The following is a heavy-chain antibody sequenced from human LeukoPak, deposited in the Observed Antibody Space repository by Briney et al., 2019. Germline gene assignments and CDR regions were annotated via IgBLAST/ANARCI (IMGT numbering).Heavy chain of an antibody. J-gene: IGHJ4*02. V-gene: IGHV3-30-3*01. D-gene: IGHD1-1*01. CDR1: GFTFSRHA. CDR2: ISYDGSNE. CDR3: ARESHTSTTFDY. Sequence: GGSLRLSCAASGFTFSRHAMHWVRQAPGKGLEWVAVISYDGSNEYYADSVKGRFTISRDNFKNTLYLQMNSLRAEDTAVYYCARESHTSTTFDYWGQGTLVTVSS.